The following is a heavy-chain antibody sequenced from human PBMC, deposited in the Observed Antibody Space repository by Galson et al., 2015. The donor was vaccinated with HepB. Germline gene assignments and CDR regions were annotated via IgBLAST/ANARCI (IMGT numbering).Heavy chain of an antibody. CDR3: ARSGYSSSRGQPYYYYYYGMDV. CDR2: TYYRSKWYN. V-gene: IGHV6-1*01. J-gene: IGHJ6*02. D-gene: IGHD6-13*01. Sequence: CAISGDSVSSNSAAWNWIRQSPSRGLEWLGRTYYRSKWYNDYAVSVKSRITINPDTSKNQFSLQLNSVTPEDTAVYYCARSGYSSSRGQPYYYYYYGMDVWGQGTTVTVSS. CDR1: GDSVSSNSAA.